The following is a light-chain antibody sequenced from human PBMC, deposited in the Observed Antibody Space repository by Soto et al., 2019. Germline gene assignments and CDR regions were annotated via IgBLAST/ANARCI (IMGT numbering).Light chain of an antibody. CDR3: QKHSKSPWT. CDR2: AIS. CDR1: QSVTSNS. J-gene: IGKJ1*01. V-gene: IGKV3D-20*02. Sequence: EIVLTQSPGTLSLSPGESAALSCRASQSVTSNSLVWYRQKPGQAPRLLIYAISSRAAGIPDRFNGSGSGTDFTLTIIQLEPEDSAVYYCQKHSKSPWTFGQGTRVEV.